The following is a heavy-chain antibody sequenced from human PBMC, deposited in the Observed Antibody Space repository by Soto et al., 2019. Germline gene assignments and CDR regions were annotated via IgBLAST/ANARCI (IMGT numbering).Heavy chain of an antibody. Sequence: GGSMKVSRKTSGFTFSTHCINWVRQAPGQGLEWMGWISAHNGNTNYAQKVQGRVTMTADTSPSTAYMELRSLRSDDTAIYFCARDTGKFDYWGQGTLVTVSS. V-gene: IGHV1-18*01. D-gene: IGHD4-17*01. CDR2: ISAHNGNT. CDR3: ARDTGKFDY. J-gene: IGHJ4*02. CDR1: GFTFSTHC.